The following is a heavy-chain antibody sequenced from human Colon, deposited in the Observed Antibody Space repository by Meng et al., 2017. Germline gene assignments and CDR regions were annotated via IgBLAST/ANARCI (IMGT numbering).Heavy chain of an antibody. J-gene: IGHJ4*02. CDR1: GGSFSSYS. V-gene: IGHV1-69*13. CDR2: LVPIFGTA. D-gene: IGHD3-10*01. Sequence: SVKVSCKTSGGSFSSYSISWVRQAPGQGLEWMGGLVPIFGTANYAQKFQGRVTITADESTTTAYMELSSLGSDDTAIYYCTRATTELLWVGEFTDWGQGTRVTGSS. CDR3: TRATTELLWVGEFTD.